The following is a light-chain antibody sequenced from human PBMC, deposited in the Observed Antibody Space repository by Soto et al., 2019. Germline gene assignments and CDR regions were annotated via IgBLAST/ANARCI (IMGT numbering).Light chain of an antibody. CDR3: LQYYGAPPHT. CDR2: WAS. J-gene: IGKJ2*01. Sequence: IVLTQSPDSLAVFLGERATITCKSSQSLFYSAYRTNYLAWYQDKPGQPPKLLISWASTRASGVPDRFSGSGSVTDFTLTISSLQAEDVAVYYCLQYYGAPPHTFGQGTNLEI. CDR1: QSLFYSAYRTNY. V-gene: IGKV4-1*01.